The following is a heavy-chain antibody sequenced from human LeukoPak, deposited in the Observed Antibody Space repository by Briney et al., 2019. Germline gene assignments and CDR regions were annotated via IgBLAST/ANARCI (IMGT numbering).Heavy chain of an antibody. CDR1: GYSFTRYW. CDR3: ARGPLGITYYMDV. D-gene: IGHD7-27*01. V-gene: IGHV5-51*01. Sequence: GESLKISCKGSGYSFTRYWIGWVRQMPGKGLEWMGIIYPGDSDTRYSPSFQGQVTISADKSISTAYLQWSSLNASDTAMYYCARGPLGITYYMDVWGKGTTVTVSS. CDR2: IYPGDSDT. J-gene: IGHJ6*03.